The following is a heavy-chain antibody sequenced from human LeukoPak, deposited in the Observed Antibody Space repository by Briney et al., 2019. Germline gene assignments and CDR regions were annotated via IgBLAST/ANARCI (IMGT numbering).Heavy chain of an antibody. Sequence: GGSLRLSCAASGFTFSNYAINWVRQAPGKGLEWVSAISASGGSSYYADSVRDRFTISRDNSKNMLYLKMSSLRAEDTPVYYCAKEMALGIAVAGFFDFWGQGTLVTVSS. V-gene: IGHV3-23*01. CDR1: GFTFSNYA. CDR2: ISASGGSS. CDR3: AKEMALGIAVAGFFDF. D-gene: IGHD6-19*01. J-gene: IGHJ4*02.